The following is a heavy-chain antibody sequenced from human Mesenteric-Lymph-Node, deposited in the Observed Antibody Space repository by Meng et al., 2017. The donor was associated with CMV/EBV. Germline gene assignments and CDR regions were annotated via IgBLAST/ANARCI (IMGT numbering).Heavy chain of an antibody. Sequence: SETLSLTCTVSGGSISSYYWSWIRQPPGKGLEWIGYIYYSGSTSYNPSLKSRVTISIDTSKNQFSLNLTSVTAADTAVYYCARVAEGYCTSTNCRYYYGMDVWGQGTTVTVSS. D-gene: IGHD2-2*01. J-gene: IGHJ6*02. CDR2: IYYSGST. CDR1: GGSISSYY. CDR3: ARVAEGYCTSTNCRYYYGMDV. V-gene: IGHV4-59*01.